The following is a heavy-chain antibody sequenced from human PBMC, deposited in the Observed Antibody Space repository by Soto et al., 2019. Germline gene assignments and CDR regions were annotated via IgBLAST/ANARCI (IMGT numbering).Heavy chain of an antibody. Sequence: GGSLRFSCAASGFTFSSYAMHWVRQAPGKGLEWVAVISYDGSNKYYADSVKGRFTISRDNSKNTLDLQMNSLKAEDTAVYYCARDSPGTSYSSAFDYWGQGTLVTVSS. CDR1: GFTFSSYA. CDR3: ARDSPGTSYSSAFDY. V-gene: IGHV3-30-3*01. CDR2: ISYDGSNK. J-gene: IGHJ4*02. D-gene: IGHD6-25*01.